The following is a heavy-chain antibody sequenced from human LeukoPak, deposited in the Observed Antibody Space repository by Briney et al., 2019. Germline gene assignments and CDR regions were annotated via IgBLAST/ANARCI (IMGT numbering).Heavy chain of an antibody. J-gene: IGHJ6*03. V-gene: IGHV4-39*07. Sequence: PSETLSLTCSVSGASISSGSNYWGWIRQPPGKTLEWIGSIYSSGSTYYNSSLQSRVIIIIDTPKNHFSLTLSSVTAADTAVYYCAREAVLGYYYYYYYMDVWGKGTTVTVSS. D-gene: IGHD4/OR15-4a*01. CDR1: GASISSGSNY. CDR3: AREAVLGYYYYYYYMDV. CDR2: IYSSGST.